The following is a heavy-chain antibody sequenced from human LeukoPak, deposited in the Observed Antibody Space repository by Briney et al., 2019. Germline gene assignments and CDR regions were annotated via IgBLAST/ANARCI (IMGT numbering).Heavy chain of an antibody. CDR2: IFYTGST. D-gene: IGHD2-15*01. Sequence: SETLSLTCTVSGGSISGYYWSWIRQPPGKGLEWVGYIFYTGSTNYNPSLKGRVTISVDTSKNQFSLKLSSVTAADTAVYYCARDHPGWWVWGQGTTVTVSS. V-gene: IGHV4-59*01. J-gene: IGHJ6*02. CDR1: GGSISGYY. CDR3: ARDHPGWWV.